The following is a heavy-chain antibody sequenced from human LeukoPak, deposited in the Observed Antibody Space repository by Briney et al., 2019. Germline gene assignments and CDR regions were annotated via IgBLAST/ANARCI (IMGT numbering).Heavy chain of an antibody. V-gene: IGHV3-30*04. D-gene: IGHD3-22*01. CDR1: GFTFSSYA. CDR2: ISYDGSNK. Sequence: GGSLRLSCAASGFTFSSYAMHWVRQAPGKGLEWVAVISYDGSNKYYADSVKGRFTISRDNSKSTLYLQMNSLRAEDTAVYYCARGSTYYDSSGQVPFDYWGQGTLVTVSS. J-gene: IGHJ4*02. CDR3: ARGSTYYDSSGQVPFDY.